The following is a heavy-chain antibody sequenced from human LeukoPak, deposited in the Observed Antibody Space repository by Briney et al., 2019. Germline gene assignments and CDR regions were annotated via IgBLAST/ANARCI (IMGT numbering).Heavy chain of an antibody. CDR1: GFTFGDYA. D-gene: IGHD3-22*01. V-gene: IGHV3-9*01. CDR2: ISWNSGSI. Sequence: GRSLRLSCAASGFTFGDYAMHWVRQAPGKGLEWVSGISWNSGSIGYADSVKGRFTISRDNAKNSLYLQMNSLRAEDTALYYCAKVDYDSSGYPHFDYWGQGTLVTVSS. J-gene: IGHJ4*02. CDR3: AKVDYDSSGYPHFDY.